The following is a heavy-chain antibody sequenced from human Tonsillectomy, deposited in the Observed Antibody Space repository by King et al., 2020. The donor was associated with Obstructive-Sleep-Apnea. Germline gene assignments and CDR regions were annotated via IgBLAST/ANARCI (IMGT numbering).Heavy chain of an antibody. J-gene: IGHJ1*01. D-gene: IGHD6-19*01. V-gene: IGHV4-38-2*02. CDR2: ILYSGST. CDR1: GNSISSTYF. Sequence: VQLQESGPGLVKPSETLSLICTVSGNSISSTYFWGWIRQPPGKGLEWIGNILYSGSTYHNPSLKSRVTISVDTSKDQFSLKVNSVTAADTAVYYCSRGRSGWSEYFQHWGQGTLVTVSS. CDR3: SRGRSGWSEYFQH.